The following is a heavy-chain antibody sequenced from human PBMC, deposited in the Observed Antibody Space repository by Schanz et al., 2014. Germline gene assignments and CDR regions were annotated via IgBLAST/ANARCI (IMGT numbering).Heavy chain of an antibody. Sequence: QVQLIQSGAEVKKPGSSVKVSCKASGGTFSTYTISWVRQAPGQGLEWMGRIIPILGIANYVQKFQGRVTNTADKSTSTAYMELSSLRPEDTAVYYCARSGSSNWYFFDYWGQGTLVTVSS. J-gene: IGHJ4*02. V-gene: IGHV1-69*09. CDR1: GGTFSTYT. CDR3: ARSGSSNWYFFDY. CDR2: IIPILGIA. D-gene: IGHD6-13*01.